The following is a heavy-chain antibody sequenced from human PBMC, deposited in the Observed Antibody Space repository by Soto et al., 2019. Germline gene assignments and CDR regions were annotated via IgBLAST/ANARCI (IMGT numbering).Heavy chain of an antibody. Sequence: QVQLVQSGAEIKKPGSSVKVSCKASGGTFTSYAFSWVRQAPGQGLEWMGGIIPIFASTNYPQKFQCRVTITADESTSTVYMDLTSLRSEDTAVYYCAKDRGTQMHLFFWESWGQGTLVTVSS. J-gene: IGHJ5*02. D-gene: IGHD3-3*01. V-gene: IGHV1-69*01. CDR1: GGTFTSYA. CDR3: AKDRGTQMHLFFWES. CDR2: IIPIFAST.